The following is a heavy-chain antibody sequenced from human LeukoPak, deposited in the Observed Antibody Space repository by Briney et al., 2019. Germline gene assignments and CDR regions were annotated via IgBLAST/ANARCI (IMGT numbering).Heavy chain of an antibody. D-gene: IGHD1-26*01. Sequence: PSETLSLTCAVYGGSFSGYYWNWIRQPPGKGLEWIGEINHSGSTNYNPSLKSRVTISVDTSKNQFSLKLTSVTAADTAVYYCACSGSYSFDFDYWGQGTLVTVSS. CDR3: ACSGSYSFDFDY. V-gene: IGHV4-34*01. CDR1: GGSFSGYY. J-gene: IGHJ4*02. CDR2: INHSGST.